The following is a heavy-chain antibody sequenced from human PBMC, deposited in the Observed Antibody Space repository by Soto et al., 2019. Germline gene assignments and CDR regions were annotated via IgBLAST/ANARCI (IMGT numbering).Heavy chain of an antibody. CDR2: ISSSSSTI. Sequence: LNWVRQAPGKGLEWVSYISSSSSTIYYADSVKGRFTISRDNAKNSLYLQMNSLRDEDTAVYYCARLLYDFWSGYYRRGPLDVWCQGTTVTVSS. D-gene: IGHD3-3*01. V-gene: IGHV3-48*02. J-gene: IGHJ6*02. CDR3: ARLLYDFWSGYYRRGPLDV.